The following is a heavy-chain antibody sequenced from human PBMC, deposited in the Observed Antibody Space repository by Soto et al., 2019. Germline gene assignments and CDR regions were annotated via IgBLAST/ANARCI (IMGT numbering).Heavy chain of an antibody. CDR1: GGSVSSGSYY. CDR3: ARDRSRYCSSTSCYFLSP. CDR2: IYYSGST. Sequence: SETLSLTCTVSGGSVSSGSYYWSWIRQPPGKGLEWIGYIYYSGSTNYNPSLKSRVTISVDTSKNQFSLKLSSVTAADTAVYYCARDRSRYCSSTSCYFLSPWGQGTLVTVSS. D-gene: IGHD2-2*01. V-gene: IGHV4-61*01. J-gene: IGHJ5*02.